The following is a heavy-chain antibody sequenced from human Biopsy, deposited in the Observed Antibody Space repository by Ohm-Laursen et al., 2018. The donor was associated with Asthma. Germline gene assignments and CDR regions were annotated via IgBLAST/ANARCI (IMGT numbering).Heavy chain of an antibody. D-gene: IGHD3-3*01. V-gene: IGHV3-30-3*01. Sequence: SLRLFCAASGFTFRSYAMHWVRQAPGKGLEWVAVGGSYYGGGLKYYADSVNGRFTVSRDDSKNTLYLQMNSLRPDDTAVYYCARDVMEWYLPAFDFWGQGTLVTVSS. CDR3: ARDVMEWYLPAFDF. CDR2: GGSYYGGGLK. J-gene: IGHJ4*02. CDR1: GFTFRSYA.